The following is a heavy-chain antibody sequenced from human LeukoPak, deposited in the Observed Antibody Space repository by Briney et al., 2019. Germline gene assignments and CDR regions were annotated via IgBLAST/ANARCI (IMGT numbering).Heavy chain of an antibody. V-gene: IGHV4-31*03. J-gene: IGHJ4*02. CDR2: IYYSGST. CDR1: GGSISSGGYY. Sequence: SQTLSLTCTVSGGSISSGGYYWSWIRQHPGKGLEWIGFIYYSGSTYYNPSLRSRVTISVDTSKNQFSLKLSSVTAADTAVYYCARSEHWTNERLYYFDYWGQGTLVTVSS. D-gene: IGHD1-1*01. CDR3: ARSEHWTNERLYYFDY.